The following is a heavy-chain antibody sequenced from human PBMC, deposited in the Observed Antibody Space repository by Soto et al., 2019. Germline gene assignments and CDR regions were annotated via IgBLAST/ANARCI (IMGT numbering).Heavy chain of an antibody. Sequence: GASVKVSCKASRDTFSSYAVTSVRQAPGQGLEWMGGIIPILGTTKYAQKFQGRVTMTADESTSTAYMELSSLRSEDRAVYYCAAGGKNGYIKWGQGTQVTVSS. D-gene: IGHD5-12*01. V-gene: IGHV1-69*13. J-gene: IGHJ4*02. CDR3: AAGGKNGYIK. CDR1: RDTFSSYA. CDR2: IIPILGTT.